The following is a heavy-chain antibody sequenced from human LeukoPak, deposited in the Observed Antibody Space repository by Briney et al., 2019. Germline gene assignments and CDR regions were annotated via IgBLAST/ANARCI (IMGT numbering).Heavy chain of an antibody. Sequence: TGGSLRLSCAASGFTFSSYSMNWVRQAPGKGLEWVSCMRSGSSNIYYADSVKGRFTISRDNAKNSLYLQMNSLIAEDTAVYYCARDFRLHTTAHAFDIWGQGTMVTDSS. D-gene: IGHD3/OR15-3a*01. V-gene: IGHV3-21*06. CDR2: MRSGSSNI. CDR3: ARDFRLHTTAHAFDI. CDR1: GFTFSSYS. J-gene: IGHJ3*02.